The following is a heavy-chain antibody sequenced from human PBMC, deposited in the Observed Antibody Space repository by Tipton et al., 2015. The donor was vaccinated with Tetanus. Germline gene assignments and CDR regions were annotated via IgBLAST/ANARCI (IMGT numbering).Heavy chain of an antibody. J-gene: IGHJ6*02. Sequence: TLSLTCAVYGGSFSGYYWSWIRQPPGKGLEWIGEINHSGSTNYNPSLKSRVTISVGTSKNQFSLKLSSVTAADTAVYYCARGPYENYYDSSGYHPSDYGMDVWGQGTTVTVSS. V-gene: IGHV4-34*01. CDR3: ARGPYENYYDSSGYHPSDYGMDV. CDR2: INHSGST. CDR1: GGSFSGYY. D-gene: IGHD3-22*01.